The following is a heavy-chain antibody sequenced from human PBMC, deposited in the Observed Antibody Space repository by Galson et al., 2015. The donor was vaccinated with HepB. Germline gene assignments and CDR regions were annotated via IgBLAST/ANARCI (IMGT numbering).Heavy chain of an antibody. CDR3: ARDRPRSGSGRCGAFDI. CDR2: IGTAGDT. D-gene: IGHD3-10*01. V-gene: IGHV3-13*01. Sequence: SLRLSCAASGFTFSSYDMHWVRQATGKGLEWVSAIGTAGDTYYPGSVKGRFTISRDNSKNMVFLQMNSLRADDTAVYYCARDRPRSGSGRCGAFDIWGQGTMVTVSS. J-gene: IGHJ3*02. CDR1: GFTFSSYD.